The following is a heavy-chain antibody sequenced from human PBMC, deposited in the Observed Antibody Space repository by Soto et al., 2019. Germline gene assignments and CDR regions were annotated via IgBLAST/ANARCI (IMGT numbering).Heavy chain of an antibody. CDR2: ISYDGSNK. CDR3: ARGCGSSTGCPRVDY. D-gene: IGHD2-2*01. V-gene: IGHV3-30-3*01. CDR1: GFCLSSYA. J-gene: IGHJ4*02. Sequence: GFRRLDYAAAGFCLSSYAIPWVRQAPGKGLEWVAVISYDGSNKYYADSVKGRFTISRDNSKNTLYLQMNRLRAEDTAVYYCARGCGSSTGCPRVDYWGQGTLVTVSS.